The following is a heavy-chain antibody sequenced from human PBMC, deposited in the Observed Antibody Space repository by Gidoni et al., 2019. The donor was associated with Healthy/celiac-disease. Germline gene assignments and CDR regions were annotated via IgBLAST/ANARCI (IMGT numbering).Heavy chain of an antibody. V-gene: IGHV4-61*02. Sequence: HVQLQESGPGLVKPSQTLSLTCTVSGGSISSGSYYWSWIRQPAGNGLEWIGRIYTSGSTNYNPSLKSRVTISVDTSKNQCSLKLSSVTAADTAVYYCAREDTQGYCSGGSCYSGFDYWGQGTLVTVSS. CDR3: AREDTQGYCSGGSCYSGFDY. D-gene: IGHD2-15*01. CDR2: IYTSGST. CDR1: GGSISSGSYY. J-gene: IGHJ4*02.